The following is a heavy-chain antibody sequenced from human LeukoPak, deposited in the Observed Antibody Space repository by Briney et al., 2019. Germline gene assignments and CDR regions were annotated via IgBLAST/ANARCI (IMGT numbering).Heavy chain of an antibody. CDR3: AKDLRGNCGYDYAV. D-gene: IGHD5-12*01. CDR2: MNPNSGGT. J-gene: IGHJ4*02. V-gene: IGHV1-2*02. CDR1: GYTFTDYY. Sequence: GASVKVSCKASGYTFTDYYIHWVRQAPGQGLEWVAWMNPNSGGTKFAQKFQGRITVTRDTYITTAYMELSSCRSGDPAVYFCAKDLRGNCGYDYAVGGQGTLVSASS.